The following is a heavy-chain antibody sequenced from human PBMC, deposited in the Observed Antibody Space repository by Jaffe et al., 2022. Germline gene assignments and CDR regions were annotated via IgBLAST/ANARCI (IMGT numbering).Heavy chain of an antibody. Sequence: QVQLQESGPGLVKPSESLSLTCAVSGYAISSGYYWGWIRQTPGKGLEWLGTIYHSGNTHYNPSLRNRVTISLDMSNNQFSLRLSSVTAADTAVYYCARHSVHFSGKTEEHFPDYWGQGILVTVSS. J-gene: IGHJ4*02. D-gene: IGHD3-3*02. V-gene: IGHV4-38-2*01. CDR3: ARHSVHFSGKTEEHFPDY. CDR1: GYAISSGYY. CDR2: IYHSGNT.